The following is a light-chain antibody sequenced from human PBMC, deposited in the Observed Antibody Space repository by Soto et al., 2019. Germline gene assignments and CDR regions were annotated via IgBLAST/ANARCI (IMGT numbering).Light chain of an antibody. Sequence: DIQRPQSPSTLSASVGERVTITCRASQSISSWLAWYQQKPGKAPNLLIYDASSLEGGVPSRFSGSGSGTEFTLTISSLQPDDFATYYCQQYNSYSWTFGQGTKVDI. J-gene: IGKJ1*01. CDR2: DAS. CDR1: QSISSW. CDR3: QQYNSYSWT. V-gene: IGKV1-5*01.